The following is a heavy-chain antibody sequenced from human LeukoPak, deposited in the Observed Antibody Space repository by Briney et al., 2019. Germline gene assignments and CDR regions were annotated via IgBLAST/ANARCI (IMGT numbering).Heavy chain of an antibody. V-gene: IGHV2-5*02. CDR2: IYWDYDK. CDR3: AHSPIGMGATMGFDY. J-gene: IGHJ4*02. D-gene: IGHD1-26*01. CDR1: GFSLSTSGVG. Sequence: SGPTLMKPTQTLTLTCTFSGFSLSTSGVGVGWIRQPPGKALEWLALIYWDYDKRYNPSLKSRLTITKDTSKNQVVLTVTNMDPMDTATYYCAHSPIGMGATMGFDYWGQGTLVTVSS.